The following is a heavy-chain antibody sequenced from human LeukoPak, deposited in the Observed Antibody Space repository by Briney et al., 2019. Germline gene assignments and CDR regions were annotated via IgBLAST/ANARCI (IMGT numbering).Heavy chain of an antibody. Sequence: ASVKVSCKASGYTFTGYYMHWVRQAPGQGLEWMGWINPNSGGTNYAQKFQGRVTMTRDTSISTAYMELSRLRSDDTAVYYCATYCSSTSCYWCFCYWGQATLVTDCS. CDR2: INPNSGGT. D-gene: IGHD2-2*01. CDR3: ATYCSSTSCYWCFCY. CDR1: GYTFTGYY. V-gene: IGHV1-2*02. J-gene: IGHJ4*02.